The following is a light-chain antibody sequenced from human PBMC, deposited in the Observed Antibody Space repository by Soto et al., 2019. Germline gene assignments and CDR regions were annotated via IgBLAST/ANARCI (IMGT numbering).Light chain of an antibody. CDR3: QQSFNTLT. Sequence: DIQMTQSPSSLSAAVGDRVTITCRASHDISTYLCWYQQRPGKAPKLLMYSASILRSGVPPRFSGSGSGTDFTLTISSLQPEDIATYYCQQSFNTLTFGGGTKVEIK. CDR2: SAS. J-gene: IGKJ4*01. CDR1: HDISTY. V-gene: IGKV1-39*01.